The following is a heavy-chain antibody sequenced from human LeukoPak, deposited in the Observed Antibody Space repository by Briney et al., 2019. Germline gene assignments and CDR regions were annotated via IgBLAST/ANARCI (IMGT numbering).Heavy chain of an antibody. CDR1: GFTFGSYS. CDR2: ISYDGRNT. J-gene: IGHJ4*02. D-gene: IGHD4-17*01. V-gene: IGHV3-30*04. Sequence: GGSLRLSFAASGFTFGSYSMHWVRQAPGKGLEWVAVISYDGRNTYYAKSVKGRFTISRDDSKNTLYLQMNSLRADDTAVYYCARNSVTTGHYFDYWGQGTLVTVSS. CDR3: ARNSVTTGHYFDY.